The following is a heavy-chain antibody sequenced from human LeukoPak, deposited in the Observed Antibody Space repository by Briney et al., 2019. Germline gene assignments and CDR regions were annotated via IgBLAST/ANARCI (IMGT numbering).Heavy chain of an antibody. J-gene: IGHJ4*02. CDR2: ISGSGGST. CDR3: AKGIAAALSYYFDY. CDR1: GFTFSSYA. V-gene: IGHV3-23*01. Sequence: GGSLRLSCAASGFTFSSYAMSWVRQAPGKGLEWVSDISGSGGSTYYADSVKGRFTISRDNSKNTLYLQMNSQRAEDTAVYYCAKGIAAALSYYFDYWGQGTPVTVSS. D-gene: IGHD6-13*01.